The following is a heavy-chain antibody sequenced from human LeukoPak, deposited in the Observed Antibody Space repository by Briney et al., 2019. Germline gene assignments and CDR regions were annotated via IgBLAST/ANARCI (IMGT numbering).Heavy chain of an antibody. J-gene: IGHJ5*02. CDR1: GFRFDTSW. CDR2: IKEDASEK. V-gene: IGHV3-7*01. Sequence: GGSLRLSCAASGFRFDTSWMSWVRQAPGKGLEWVANIKEDASEKYYVDSVKGRFTISRDNAKNSLYLQMNSLRAEDTAMYYCTKEAWGGPGPWGQGTLVTVS. CDR3: TKEAWGGPGP. D-gene: IGHD3-10*01.